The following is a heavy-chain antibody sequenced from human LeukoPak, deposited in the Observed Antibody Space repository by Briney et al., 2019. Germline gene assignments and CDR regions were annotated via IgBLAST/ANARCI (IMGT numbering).Heavy chain of an antibody. CDR3: VRGTREGYSYGRYYFDY. CDR1: GYTFTGYY. CDR2: INPNSGGT. Sequence: ASVKVSCKASGYTFTGYYMHWVRQAPGQGPEWMGWINPNSGGTNYARKFQGRVTMTRDTSISTAYMELSRLRSDDTAVYYCVRGTREGYSYGRYYFDYWGQGTLVTVSS. V-gene: IGHV1-2*02. D-gene: IGHD5-18*01. J-gene: IGHJ4*02.